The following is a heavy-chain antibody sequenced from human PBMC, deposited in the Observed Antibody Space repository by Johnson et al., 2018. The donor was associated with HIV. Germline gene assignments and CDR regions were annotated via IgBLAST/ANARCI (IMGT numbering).Heavy chain of an antibody. V-gene: IGHV3-30*04. CDR2: IRYDGSNK. D-gene: IGHD6-13*01. Sequence: QVQLVESGGGLVQPGGSLRLSCAASGFTFSSYAMYWVRQAPGKGLEWVAVIRYDGSNKYYADSVKGRFTISRDNSKHTLYLQMNSLGAEDTAVYYCASSQLAIVFDIWGQGTMVTVSS. J-gene: IGHJ3*02. CDR1: GFTFSSYA. CDR3: ASSQLAIVFDI.